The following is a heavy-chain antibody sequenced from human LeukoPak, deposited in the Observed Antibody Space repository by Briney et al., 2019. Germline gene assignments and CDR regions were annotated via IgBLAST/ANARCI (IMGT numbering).Heavy chain of an antibody. V-gene: IGHV3-64*01. CDR2: ISSSGGST. CDR1: GFTFSNYA. J-gene: IGHJ4*02. D-gene: IGHD5-18*01. Sequence: PGGSLRLSCAASGFTFSNYAMNWVRQAPGKGLEYVSGISSSGGSTYYANSVKGRFTISRDESKNTLYLQMGGLRAEDMAVDYWARSYSYGSYFDYWGQGTLVTVSS. CDR3: ARSYSYGSYFDY.